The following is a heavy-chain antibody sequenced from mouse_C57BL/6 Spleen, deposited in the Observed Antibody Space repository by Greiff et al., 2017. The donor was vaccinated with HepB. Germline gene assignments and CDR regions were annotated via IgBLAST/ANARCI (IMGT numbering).Heavy chain of an antibody. CDR1: GFSLTSYG. CDR2: IWRGGST. D-gene: IGHD1-1*01. Sequence: QVQLNESGPGLVQPSQSLSITCTVSGFSLTSYGVHWVRQSPGKGLEWLGVIWRGGSTDYNAAFMSRLSITKDNSKSQVFFKMNSLQADDTAIYYCAKDYYGSSSYYAMDYWGQGTSVTVSS. CDR3: AKDYYGSSSYYAMDY. V-gene: IGHV2-5*01. J-gene: IGHJ4*01.